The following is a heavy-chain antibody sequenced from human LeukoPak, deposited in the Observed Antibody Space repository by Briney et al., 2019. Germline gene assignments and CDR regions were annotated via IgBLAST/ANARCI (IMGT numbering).Heavy chain of an antibody. CDR2: MNPNSGNT. J-gene: IGHJ5*02. Sequence: ASVKVSCKASGYTFTSYDINWVRQATGQGLEWMGWMNPNSGNTGYAQKFQGRVTMTRNTSISTAYMELSSLRSEDTAVYYCARARPTMVRGVWTWFDPWGQGTLVTASS. D-gene: IGHD3-10*01. V-gene: IGHV1-8*01. CDR1: GYTFTSYD. CDR3: ARARPTMVRGVWTWFDP.